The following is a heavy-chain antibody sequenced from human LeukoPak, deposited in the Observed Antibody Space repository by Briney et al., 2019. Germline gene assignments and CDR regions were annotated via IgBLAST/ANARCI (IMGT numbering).Heavy chain of an antibody. CDR1: GGSISSSSYY. CDR3: ARRHNSYDFWSGLDY. V-gene: IGHV4-39*01. Sequence: SETLSLTCTVSGGSISSSSYYWGWIRQPPGRGLEWIGSIYYSGSTYYNPSLRSRVTISVDTSKNQFSLKLSSVTAADTAVYYCARRHNSYDFWSGLDYWGQGTLVTVSS. D-gene: IGHD3-3*01. CDR2: IYYSGST. J-gene: IGHJ4*02.